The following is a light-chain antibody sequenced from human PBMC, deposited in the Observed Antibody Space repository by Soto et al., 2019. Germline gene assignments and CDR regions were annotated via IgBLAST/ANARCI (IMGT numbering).Light chain of an antibody. CDR1: QSVSSN. Sequence: EIVLTQSPVTLSVSPGERVTLSCRASQSVSSNLAWYQQKPGQAPRLLIFGASSRATGTPDRFSGSGSGTDFTLTISRLEPEDFAVYYCQQYGSSPPWTFGQGTKVDIK. CDR3: QQYGSSPPWT. J-gene: IGKJ1*01. CDR2: GAS. V-gene: IGKV3-20*01.